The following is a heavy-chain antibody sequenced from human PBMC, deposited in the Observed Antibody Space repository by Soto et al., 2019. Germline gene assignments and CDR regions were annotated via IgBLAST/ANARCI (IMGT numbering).Heavy chain of an antibody. CDR1: GYTFTSHW. CDR3: VRVGRVGSNSLTNACFDP. D-gene: IGHD1-26*01. J-gene: IGHJ5*02. Sequence: GESMKISCMGSGYTFTSHWIGWVRQMPGKGLEWMGIIYPGDSDTRYSPSFQGQVTISADKSIRTAYLQWNRMKDADTAMYYCVRVGRVGSNSLTNACFDPWGQGTMVTVYS. CDR2: IYPGDSDT. V-gene: IGHV5-51*01.